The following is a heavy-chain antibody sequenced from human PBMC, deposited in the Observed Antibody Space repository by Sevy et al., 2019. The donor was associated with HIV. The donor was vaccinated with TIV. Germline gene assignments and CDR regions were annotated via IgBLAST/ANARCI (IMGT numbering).Heavy chain of an antibody. V-gene: IGHV7-4-1*02. D-gene: IGHD6-6*01. CDR1: GYTFTSYG. Sequence: ASVKVSCKASGYTFTSYGMNWVRQAPGQGLEWMGWINTNTGNPTYAQGFTGRFVFSLDTSVSTAYLQISSLKAEDTAVYYCARVFKSIHYYYYGMDVWGQGTTVTVSS. CDR3: ARVFKSIHYYYYGMDV. J-gene: IGHJ6*02. CDR2: INTNTGNP.